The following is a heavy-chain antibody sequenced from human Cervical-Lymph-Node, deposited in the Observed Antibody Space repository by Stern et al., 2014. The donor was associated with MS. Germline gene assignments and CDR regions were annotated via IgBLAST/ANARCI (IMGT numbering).Heavy chain of an antibody. CDR3: AREGGNTAEYFQH. J-gene: IGHJ1*01. CDR2: IWYDGSNR. V-gene: IGHV3-33*01. D-gene: IGHD4-23*01. CDR1: GFTFSSFG. Sequence: VQLVESGGGVVQPGRSLRLSCAASGFTFSSFGTPRVRPAPGKGLEWLAIIWYDGSNRYYADSVKGRFTLSRDNSKNTLYLQMNSLRAEDTAVYYCAREGGNTAEYFQHWGQGTLVTVSS.